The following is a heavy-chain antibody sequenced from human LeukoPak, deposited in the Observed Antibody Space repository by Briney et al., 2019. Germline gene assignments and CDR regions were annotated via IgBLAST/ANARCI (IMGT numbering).Heavy chain of an antibody. J-gene: IGHJ4*02. CDR1: GFTFSNYE. CDR2: ISSSSSTI. V-gene: IGHV3-48*03. CDR3: ARMILLWFGEQYYFDY. Sequence: GGTLCFSGAGYGFTFSNYEMHRHRQGPGKELEGVSYISSSSSTIYYADSGKGRFTISRANAKNSLYLQMNSLRAEDTAVYYCARMILLWFGEQYYFDYWGQGTLVTVSS. D-gene: IGHD3-10*01.